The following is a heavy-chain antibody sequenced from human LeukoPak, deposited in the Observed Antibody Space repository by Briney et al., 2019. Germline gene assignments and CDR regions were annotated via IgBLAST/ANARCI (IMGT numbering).Heavy chain of an antibody. CDR1: GFTFSDYY. J-gene: IGHJ4*02. D-gene: IGHD1-7*01. Sequence: GGSLRLSCAASGFTFSDYYMSWIRQAPGKGLEWVSYISSSGSNIYYADSVKGRFTISRDNAKNSLSLQMNSLRAEDTAVYYCASGTSRGWNYPFDYWGQGTLVTVSS. V-gene: IGHV3-11*04. CDR3: ASGTSRGWNYPFDY. CDR2: ISSSGSNI.